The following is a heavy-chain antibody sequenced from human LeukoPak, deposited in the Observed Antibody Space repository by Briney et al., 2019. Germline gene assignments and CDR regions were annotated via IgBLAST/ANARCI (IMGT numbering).Heavy chain of an antibody. Sequence: GGSLRFSCAASGFTVSSSYMSWVRQAPGKGLEWVSVIYSGGSTYYADSVKGRFTISRDNAKNSLYLQMNSLRAEDTAVYYCARGVYYDILTGYSDDAFDIWGQGTMVTVSS. CDR1: GFTVSSSY. J-gene: IGHJ3*02. CDR3: ARGVYYDILTGYSDDAFDI. D-gene: IGHD3-9*01. CDR2: IYSGGST. V-gene: IGHV3-66*01.